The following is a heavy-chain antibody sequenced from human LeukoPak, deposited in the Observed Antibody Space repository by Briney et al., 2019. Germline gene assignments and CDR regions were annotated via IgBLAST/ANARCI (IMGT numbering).Heavy chain of an antibody. J-gene: IGHJ4*02. V-gene: IGHV4-34*01. Sequence: PSETLSLTCAVYGGSFSGYYWSWIRQPPGKGLEWIGEINHSGSTNYNPSLKSRVTISVDTSKNQFSLKLSSVTAADTAVYYCATTNYYGSGSYYPGQFDYWGQGTLVTVSS. D-gene: IGHD3-10*01. CDR1: GGSFSGYY. CDR3: ATTNYYGSGSYYPGQFDY. CDR2: INHSGST.